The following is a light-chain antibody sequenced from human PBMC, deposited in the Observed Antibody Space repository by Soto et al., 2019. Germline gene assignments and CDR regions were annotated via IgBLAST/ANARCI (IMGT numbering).Light chain of an antibody. V-gene: IGLV1-40*01. CDR2: NNN. CDR1: SSNIGAGYD. Sequence: QSALTQPPSVSGAPGQRVTISCTGSSSNIGAGYDVHWYQQLPGTAPKLLIYNNNNRPSGVPDRFSGSKSGTSASLAITGLQAEDEADYYCQSYDSSLSGSLFGGGTKLTVL. J-gene: IGLJ2*01. CDR3: QSYDSSLSGSL.